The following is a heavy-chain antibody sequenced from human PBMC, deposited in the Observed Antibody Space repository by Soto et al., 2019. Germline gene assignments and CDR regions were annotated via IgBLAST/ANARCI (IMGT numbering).Heavy chain of an antibody. CDR1: GGSFSGYY. CDR2: INHCGST. J-gene: IGHJ6*02. CDR3: ARGSSAGGLDYGMDV. D-gene: IGHD6-19*01. Sequence: QVQLQQWGAGLLKPSETLSLTCAVYGGSFSGYYWSWIRQPPGKGLEWIGEINHCGSTNYNPSLKGRVTISVDPSKNQFSRKLSSLTAADPAVYYCARGSSAGGLDYGMDVWGQGTTVNVSS. V-gene: IGHV4-34*01.